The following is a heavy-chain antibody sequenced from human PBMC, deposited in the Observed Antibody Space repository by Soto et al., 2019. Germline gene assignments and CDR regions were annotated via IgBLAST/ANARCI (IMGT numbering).Heavy chain of an antibody. CDR2: INNSGST. D-gene: IGHD6-19*01. Sequence: SETLSLTCAVYGGSFSGYYWSWIRQPPGKGLEWIGEINNSGSTNYNPSLKSRVTISVDTSKNQFSLKLSSVTAADTAVYYCARGLSDTRGAVAGNPDQDYWGQGTLVTVSS. CDR3: ARGLSDTRGAVAGNPDQDY. V-gene: IGHV4-34*01. CDR1: GGSFSGYY. J-gene: IGHJ4*02.